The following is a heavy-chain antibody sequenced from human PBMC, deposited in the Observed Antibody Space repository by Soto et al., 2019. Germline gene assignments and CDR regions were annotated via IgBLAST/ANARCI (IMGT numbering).Heavy chain of an antibody. CDR1: GGSFSGYQ. Sequence: GQLQQGGAGLLKPPETLSLTCAVNGGSFSGYQWTWFRQPPGKGLGWIGEINLSGGTNYTASLESRVTISLATSKTQFPLRLASVTAAETAVYYCARGWRAAFDHWGQGTLVTV. CDR3: ARGWRAAFDH. V-gene: IGHV4-34*01. D-gene: IGHD6-25*01. CDR2: INLSGGT. J-gene: IGHJ4*02.